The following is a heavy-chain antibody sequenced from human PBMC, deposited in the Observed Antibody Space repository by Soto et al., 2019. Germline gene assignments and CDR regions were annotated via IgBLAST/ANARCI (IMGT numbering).Heavy chain of an antibody. D-gene: IGHD3-9*01. J-gene: IGHJ5*02. V-gene: IGHV1-3*01. CDR1: GYTFISYG. CDR3: ARDLDDILTGPNFDP. CDR2: INAYNGNT. Sequence: GASVKVSCKASGYTFISYGIHWVRQAPGQRFEWMGWINAYNGNTKYSQKFQDRVTFTRDTSASTAYMELSSLTSGDAAVYYCARDLDDILTGPNFDPWGQGTLVTV.